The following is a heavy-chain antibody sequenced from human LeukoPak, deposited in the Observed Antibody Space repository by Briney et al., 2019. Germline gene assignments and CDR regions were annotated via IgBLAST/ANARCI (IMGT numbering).Heavy chain of an antibody. CDR3: ASGREYCSGGSCYSSDDAFDI. CDR1: GYTFTGYY. D-gene: IGHD2-15*01. J-gene: IGHJ3*02. CDR2: INPNSDGT. Sequence: ASVKVSCKASGYTFTGYYMHWVRQAPGQGLEWMGWINPNSDGTNYAQKLRGRVTMTRDTSISTAYMELSRLRSDDTAVYYCASGREYCSGGSCYSSDDAFDIWGQGTMVTVSS. V-gene: IGHV1-2*02.